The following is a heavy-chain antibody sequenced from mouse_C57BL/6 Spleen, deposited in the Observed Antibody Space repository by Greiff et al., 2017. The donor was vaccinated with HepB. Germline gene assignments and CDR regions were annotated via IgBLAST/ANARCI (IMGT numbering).Heavy chain of an antibody. CDR2: ISSGGSYT. CDR1: GFTFSRYG. Sequence: EVKLVESGGDLVKPGGSLKLSCAASGFTFSRYGLSWVRQTPDKRLEWVATISSGGSYTYYPDSVKGRFTIARDNAKNTLYLQMSSLKSEDTAMYYCARRGGSSPYYYAMDYWGQGTSVTVSS. CDR3: ARRGGSSPYYYAMDY. D-gene: IGHD1-1*01. V-gene: IGHV5-6*02. J-gene: IGHJ4*01.